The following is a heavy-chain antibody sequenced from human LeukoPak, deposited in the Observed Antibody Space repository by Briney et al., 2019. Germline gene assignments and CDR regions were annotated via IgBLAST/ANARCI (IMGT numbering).Heavy chain of an antibody. CDR1: GGTLTSYA. D-gene: IGHD3-22*01. J-gene: IGHJ4*02. V-gene: IGHV1-69*04. CDR2: IIPLLAVA. CDR3: ARDPYYFESAGYYPD. Sequence: ASVKVSCKASGGTLTSYAISWVRQTAGQGLEWMGRIIPLLAVATHAQNFQGRVMITADISTSTAYMELSSLRSEDTAVYYCARDPYYFESAGYYPDWGQGTLVTVSS.